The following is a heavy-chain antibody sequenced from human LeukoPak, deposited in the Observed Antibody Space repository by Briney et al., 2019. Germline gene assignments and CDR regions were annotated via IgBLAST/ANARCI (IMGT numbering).Heavy chain of an antibody. D-gene: IGHD1-14*01. CDR1: GFTFSSYA. CDR3: AKHGGTITTDFDY. Sequence: GGSLRLSCAASGFTFSSYAMSWVRQAPGKGLEWVSGISARGDSTYYADSVKGRFTISRDNSKNTLYLQMNSLRAEDTAVYYCAKHGGTITTDFDYWGQGTLVTVSS. V-gene: IGHV3-23*01. J-gene: IGHJ4*02. CDR2: ISARGDST.